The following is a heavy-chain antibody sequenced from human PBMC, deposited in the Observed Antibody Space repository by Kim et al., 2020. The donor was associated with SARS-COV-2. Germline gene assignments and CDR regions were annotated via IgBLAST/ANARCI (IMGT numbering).Heavy chain of an antibody. Sequence: SETLSLTCFVSGGSISSNSVYWGWIRQSPGKGLEWIGSIYYSGSTYYTPSLRSRVTISVDTSKNQLSLKLTSVTAADTAVYYCARHWGAEQLNMWGQGTLVTVSS. CDR1: GGSISSNSVY. V-gene: IGHV4-39*01. D-gene: IGHD1-26*01. J-gene: IGHJ4*02. CDR3: ARHWGAEQLNM. CDR2: IYYSGST.